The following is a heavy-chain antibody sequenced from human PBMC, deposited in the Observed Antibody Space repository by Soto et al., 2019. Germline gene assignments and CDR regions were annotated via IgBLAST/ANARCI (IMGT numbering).Heavy chain of an antibody. J-gene: IGHJ6*02. CDR2: LSYDGSNK. CDR1: GFTFSTYA. V-gene: IGHV3-30*03. D-gene: IGHD2-2*01. Sequence: QVQLVESGGGVVQPGRSLRLSCAASGFTFSTYAMHWVRQAPGKGLEWVAVLSYDGSNKYYADSVKGRFTISRDNSKNTLYLEMNSLSAEDTAVYYCARVVPAAMYYYYGMDVWGQGTTVTVAS. CDR3: ARVVPAAMYYYYGMDV.